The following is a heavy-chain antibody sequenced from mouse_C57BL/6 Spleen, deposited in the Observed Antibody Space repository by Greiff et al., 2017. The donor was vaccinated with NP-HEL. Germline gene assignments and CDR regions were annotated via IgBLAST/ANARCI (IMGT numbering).Heavy chain of an antibody. CDR1: GYTFTSYW. Sequence: QVRLQQPGAELVKPGASVKMSCKASGYTFTSYWITWVKQRPGQGLEWIGDIYPGSGSTNYNEKFKSKATLTVDTSSSTAYMQLSSLTSEDSAVYYCARRRNDYDGAYYFDYWGQGTTLTVSS. D-gene: IGHD2-4*01. CDR3: ARRRNDYDGAYYFDY. CDR2: IYPGSGST. V-gene: IGHV1-55*01. J-gene: IGHJ2*01.